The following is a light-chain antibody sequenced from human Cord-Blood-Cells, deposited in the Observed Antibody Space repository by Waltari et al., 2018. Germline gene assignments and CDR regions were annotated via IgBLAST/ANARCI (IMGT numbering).Light chain of an antibody. V-gene: IGKV1-9*01. CDR3: QQLNSYPIT. CDR1: QGISSY. J-gene: IGKJ5*01. Sequence: DIQLTQSPSFLSASVVDRVTITCRASQGISSYVAWYQQKPGKAPKLLIYAASTLQSGVPSRFSGSGSGTEFTLTISSLQPEDFATYYCQQLNSYPITFGQGTRLEIK. CDR2: AAS.